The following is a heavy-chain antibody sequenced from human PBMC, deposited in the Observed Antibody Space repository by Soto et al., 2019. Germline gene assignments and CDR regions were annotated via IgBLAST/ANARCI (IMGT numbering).Heavy chain of an antibody. CDR2: IYFGGTT. J-gene: IGHJ5*02. D-gene: IGHD5-12*01. V-gene: IGHV4-61*06. Sequence: RQPPGKGPEWVGYIYFGGTTSYNPSLKSRVTISLETSNSQFSLRLTSVTAADTAMYYCARAGVATIYPGNNWFDPWGQGTLVTVSS. CDR3: ARAGVATIYPGNNWFDP.